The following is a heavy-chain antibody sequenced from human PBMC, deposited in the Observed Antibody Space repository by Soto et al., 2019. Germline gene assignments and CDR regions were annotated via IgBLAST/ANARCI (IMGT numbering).Heavy chain of an antibody. D-gene: IGHD3-10*01. V-gene: IGHV3-66*01. CDR2: IYSGGST. CDR3: ARKLLWFGELKYGMDV. J-gene: IGHJ6*02. CDR1: GFTVSSNY. Sequence: EVQLVESGGGLVQPGGSLRLSCAASGFTVSSNYMSWVRQSQGKGLEWVSVIYSGGSTYYADSVKGRFTISRDNSKNTLYLQMNSLRAEDTAVYYCARKLLWFGELKYGMDVWGQGTTVTVSS.